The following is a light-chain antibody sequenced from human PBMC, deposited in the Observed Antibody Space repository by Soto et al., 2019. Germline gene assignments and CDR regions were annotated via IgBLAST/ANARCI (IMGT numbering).Light chain of an antibody. J-gene: IGKJ4*01. CDR3: QQYHDWPLT. Sequence: EIVLTQSPGTLSLSPGERATLSCRASQSVSSYLAWYQQKPGQAPRLLIYGASTRATGIPAKFSGSGSGTELTLAISSLESEDFAVYYCQQYHDWPLTFGGGTKVDI. CDR1: QSVSSY. V-gene: IGKV3-15*01. CDR2: GAS.